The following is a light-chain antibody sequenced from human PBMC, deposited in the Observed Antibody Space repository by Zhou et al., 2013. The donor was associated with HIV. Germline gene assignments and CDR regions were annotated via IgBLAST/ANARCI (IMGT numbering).Light chain of an antibody. J-gene: IGLJ3*02. CDR2: EVS. CDR1: SSDVGGYKY. V-gene: IGLV2-8*01. Sequence: QSALTQPPSASGSPGQSVTISCTGTSSDVGGYKYVSWYQQHPGKAPKLMIYEVSKRPSGVPDRFSGSKSGNTASLTVSGLQAEDEAVYYCQSYDVRLTAWVFGGGTKLTVL. CDR3: QSYDVRLTAWV.